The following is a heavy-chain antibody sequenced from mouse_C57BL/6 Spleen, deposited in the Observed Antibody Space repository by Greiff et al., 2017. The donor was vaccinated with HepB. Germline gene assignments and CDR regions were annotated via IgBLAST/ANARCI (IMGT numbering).Heavy chain of an antibody. CDR2: IYPGSGST. CDR3: AREGDYYVDY. J-gene: IGHJ2*01. V-gene: IGHV1-55*01. Sequence: VQLQQPGAELVKPGASVKMFCKASGYTFTSYWIAWVKQRPGQGLEWIGDIYPGSGSTNYNEKFKSKATLTVDTSSSTAYMQLSSLTSEDSAVYYCAREGDYYVDYWGQGTTLTVSS. CDR1: GYTFTSYW.